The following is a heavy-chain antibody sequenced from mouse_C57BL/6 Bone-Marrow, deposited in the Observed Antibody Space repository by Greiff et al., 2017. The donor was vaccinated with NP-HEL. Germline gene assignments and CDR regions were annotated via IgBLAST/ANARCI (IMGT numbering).Heavy chain of an antibody. CDR3: ARTGAYYDYDKAWFAD. Sequence: VQLVESGPGLVQPSQSLSITCTVSGFSLTSYGVHWVRQSPGKGLEWLGVIWSGGSTDYNAAFISRLSISKDNSKSHVFFKMNSLQADDTAIYYCARTGAYYDYDKAWFADWGQATLVTVSA. CDR2: IWSGGST. D-gene: IGHD2-4*01. J-gene: IGHJ3*01. CDR1: GFSLTSYG. V-gene: IGHV2-2*01.